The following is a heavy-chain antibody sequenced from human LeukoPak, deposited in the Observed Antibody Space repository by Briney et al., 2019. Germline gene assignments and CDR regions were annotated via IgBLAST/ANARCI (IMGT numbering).Heavy chain of an antibody. D-gene: IGHD2-15*01. CDR1: GFSISSGYF. CDR2: IYHSGST. Sequence: SKTLSLTCAVSGFSISSGYFWGWIRQPPGKGLEWIGNIYHSGSTYYNPSLKSRVTLSVDKSKNRFSLKLSSVTAADTAVYYCARGMPWAVVVIAAGFDYWGQGTLVAVSS. J-gene: IGHJ4*02. CDR3: ARGMPWAVVVIAAGFDY. V-gene: IGHV4-38-2*01.